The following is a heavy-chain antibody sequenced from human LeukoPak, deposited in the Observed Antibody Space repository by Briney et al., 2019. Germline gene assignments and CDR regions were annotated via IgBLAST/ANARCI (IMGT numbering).Heavy chain of an antibody. V-gene: IGHV3-53*01. CDR2: LYSGGAT. D-gene: IGHD6-19*01. CDR1: GFTVSSNY. CDR3: TKLKGWYGEGFFDY. J-gene: IGHJ4*02. Sequence: PGGSLRLSCAASGFTVSSNYMSWVRQPAGKGLEWVSVLYSGGATFYADSVKGRFTLSRDTSKNTLYLQMNDLLADDAAVYYCTKLKGWYGEGFFDYWGQGTLVTVSS.